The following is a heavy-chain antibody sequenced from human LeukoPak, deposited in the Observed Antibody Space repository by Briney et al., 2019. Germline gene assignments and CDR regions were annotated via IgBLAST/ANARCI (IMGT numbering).Heavy chain of an antibody. CDR1: GYTFTSYG. D-gene: IGHD3-3*01. CDR2: ISAYNGNT. CDR3: ARMEWPLPYHAFDI. Sequence: ASVKVSCKASGYTFTSYGISWVRQAPGQGLEWMGWISAYNGNTNYAQKLQGRVTMTTDTSTSTAYMELRSLRSDDTAVYYCARMEWPLPYHAFDIWGQGTMVTVSS. V-gene: IGHV1-18*01. J-gene: IGHJ3*02.